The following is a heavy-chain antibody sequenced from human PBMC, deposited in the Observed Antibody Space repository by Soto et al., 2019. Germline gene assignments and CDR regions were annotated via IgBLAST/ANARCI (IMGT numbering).Heavy chain of an antibody. CDR3: SDTGGP. CDR2: IIPIFGTP. V-gene: IGHV1-69*06. D-gene: IGHD2-8*02. J-gene: IGHJ5*02. CDR1: GDTFKKNA. Sequence: SVKVSCKASGDTFKKNAITWVRQAPGQGLEWLGGIIPIFGTPNYAQKFQGRVTIIADKATTTVYMELRSLRSDDTAVYFCSDTGGPWGQGTLVTVSS.